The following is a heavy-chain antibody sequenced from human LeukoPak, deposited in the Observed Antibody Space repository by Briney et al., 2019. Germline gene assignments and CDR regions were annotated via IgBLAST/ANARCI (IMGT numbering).Heavy chain of an antibody. Sequence: SVKVSCKASGGTFSSYAISWVRQAPGQGLEWMGGIIPIFGTANYAQEFQGRVTITADESTSTAYMELSSLRSEDTAVYYCALRRYCSGGSCYSGNYWGQGTLVTVSS. CDR2: IIPIFGTA. D-gene: IGHD2-15*01. CDR3: ALRRYCSGGSCYSGNY. V-gene: IGHV1-69*13. CDR1: GGTFSSYA. J-gene: IGHJ4*02.